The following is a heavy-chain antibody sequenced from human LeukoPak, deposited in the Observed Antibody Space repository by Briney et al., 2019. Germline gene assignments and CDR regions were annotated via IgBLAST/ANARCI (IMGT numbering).Heavy chain of an antibody. J-gene: IGHJ5*02. Sequence: ASVTLSCTASGYTFTGYYMHWVRQAPGQGLEWMGWINPNSGGTNYAQKFQGRVTMTRVTSISTAYMELSRLRSDDTAVYYCARVPMGVAGTCEWFDPWGQGTLVTVSS. CDR1: GYTFTGYY. D-gene: IGHD6-19*01. CDR3: ARVPMGVAGTCEWFDP. V-gene: IGHV1-2*02. CDR2: INPNSGGT.